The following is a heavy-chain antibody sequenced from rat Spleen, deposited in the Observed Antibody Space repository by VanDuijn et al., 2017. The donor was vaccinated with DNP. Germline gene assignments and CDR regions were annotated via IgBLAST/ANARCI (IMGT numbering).Heavy chain of an antibody. J-gene: IGHJ1*01. CDR3: ARMYTTDYYWYFDL. CDR2: ITNTGGGT. Sequence: EVQLVESGGGLVQPGRSLKLSCEPSEFTFTNNRMTWIRQAPGKGMEWIASITNTGGGTYYLDSVKCRFTISRDKSKSTLYLQMSSLRSEDTATYYCARMYTTDYYWYFDLWGPGTMVTVSS. CDR1: EFTFTNNR. D-gene: IGHD1-6*01. V-gene: IGHV5-31*01.